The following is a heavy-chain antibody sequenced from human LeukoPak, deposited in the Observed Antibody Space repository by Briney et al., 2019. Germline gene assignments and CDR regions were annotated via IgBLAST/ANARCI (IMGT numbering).Heavy chain of an antibody. CDR2: ISAYNGNT. CDR1: GYTFTSYG. V-gene: IGHV1-18*01. D-gene: IGHD6-13*01. J-gene: IGHJ4*02. CDR3: ARAGAVEYSSSWYVSDY. Sequence: ASVKVSCKASGYTFTSYGISRVRQAPGQGLEWMGWISAYNGNTNYAQKLQGRVTMTTDTSTSTAYMELRSLRSDDTAVYYCARAGAVEYSSSWYVSDYWGQGTLVTVSS.